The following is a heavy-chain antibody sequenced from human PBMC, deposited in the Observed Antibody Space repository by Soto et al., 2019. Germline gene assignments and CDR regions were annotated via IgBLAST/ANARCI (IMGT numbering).Heavy chain of an antibody. CDR1: GGSISSSSYY. V-gene: IGHV4-39*01. Sequence: PSETLSLTCTVSGGSISSSSYYWGWIRQPPGKGLEWIGSIYYSGSTYYNPSLKSRVTISVDTSKNQFSLKLSSVTAADTAVYYCARRASSSDTKNDYWGQGTLVTVSS. J-gene: IGHJ4*02. D-gene: IGHD6-6*01. CDR3: ARRASSSDTKNDY. CDR2: IYYSGST.